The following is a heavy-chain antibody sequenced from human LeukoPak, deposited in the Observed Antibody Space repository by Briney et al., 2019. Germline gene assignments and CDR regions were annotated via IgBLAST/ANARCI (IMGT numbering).Heavy chain of an antibody. CDR2: IYYSGST. Sequence: SEALSLTCTVSGGSISRNYWSWIRQPPGKGLEWIGYIYYSGSTNYNPSLKSRVTISVDTSKNQFSLKLSSVTAADTAVYYCARVRRSGGWFDPWGQGTLVTVSS. CDR3: ARVRRSGGWFDP. D-gene: IGHD4-23*01. V-gene: IGHV4-59*01. J-gene: IGHJ5*02. CDR1: GGSISRNY.